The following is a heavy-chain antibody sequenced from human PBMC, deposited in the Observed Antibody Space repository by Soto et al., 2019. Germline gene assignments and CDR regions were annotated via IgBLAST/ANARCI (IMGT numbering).Heavy chain of an antibody. CDR1: GGTFSSYA. CDR3: ANYGPGSYYKVLGY. V-gene: IGHV1-69*11. J-gene: IGHJ4*02. D-gene: IGHD3-10*01. CDR2: IIHILGTA. Sequence: QVQLVQSGAEVKKPGSSVKVSCKASGGTFSSYAISWVRQAPGQGLEWMGGIIHILGTANYAQKLQGRVTITADEATRRAHMELRSLRSEDTAVYYCANYGPGSYYKVLGYWGQGTLVTVSS.